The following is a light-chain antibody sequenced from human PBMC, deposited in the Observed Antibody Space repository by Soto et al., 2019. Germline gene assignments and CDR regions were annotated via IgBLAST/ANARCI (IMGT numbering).Light chain of an antibody. CDR1: QSVSSF. J-gene: IGKJ4*01. V-gene: IGKV3-11*01. CDR2: DAS. Sequence: EIVLTQSPATLSLSPGERATLSCRASQSVSSFLAWFQQKPGQAPRLLIYDASNRATGIPARFSGSGSGTDFTLTISSLDPEDFAVYYCQQRSNWPQLTFGGGTKVAIE. CDR3: QQRSNWPQLT.